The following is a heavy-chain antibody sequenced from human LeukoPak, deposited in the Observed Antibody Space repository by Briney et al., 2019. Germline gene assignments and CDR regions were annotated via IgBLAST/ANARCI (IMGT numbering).Heavy chain of an antibody. CDR2: IKQDGSEK. CDR3: ARDKVVGATLFDY. D-gene: IGHD1-26*01. Sequence: GGSLRLSCAASGFTFSSYWMSWVRQAPGKGLEWVANIKQDGSEKYYVDSVKGRFTISRDNAKNSLYLQMNSLRAEDTAVYYCARDKVVGATLFDYWGQGTLVTVSS. V-gene: IGHV3-7*01. CDR1: GFTFSSYW. J-gene: IGHJ4*02.